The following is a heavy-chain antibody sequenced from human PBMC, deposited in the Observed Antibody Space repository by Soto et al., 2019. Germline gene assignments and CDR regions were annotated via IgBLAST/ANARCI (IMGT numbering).Heavy chain of an antibody. CDR1: GFSLSTNEVG. D-gene: IGHD4-17*01. CDR3: AHLPKTYGDYVESYYFDY. J-gene: IGHJ4*02. V-gene: IGHV2-5*02. Sequence: QITLKESGPTLVKPTQTLTLTCTFSGFSLSTNEVGVGWIRQPPGKALEWLALIYSDDHKRYSPSLQSRLTIAKDNSKTQVVLTMTNVDPVDTATYYCAHLPKTYGDYVESYYFDYWGQGTLVTVSS. CDR2: IYSDDHK.